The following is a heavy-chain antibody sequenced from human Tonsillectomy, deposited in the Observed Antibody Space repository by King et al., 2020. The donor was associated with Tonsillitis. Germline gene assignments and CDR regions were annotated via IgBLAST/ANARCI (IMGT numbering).Heavy chain of an antibody. J-gene: IGHJ6*02. V-gene: IGHV3-53*01. CDR3: VMVDPTYYYGMVF. CDR2: IYSGGST. D-gene: IGHD2-15*01. CDR1: GFTVSSNY. Sequence: VQLVESGGGLIQPGGSLRLSCAASGFTVSSNYMSWVRQAPGKGLEWVSIIYSGGSTYYTDSVKGRFTISRDNFKNTVYLQMNSLRAEDTAVYYCVMVDPTYYYGMVFWGQGTTVSVSS.